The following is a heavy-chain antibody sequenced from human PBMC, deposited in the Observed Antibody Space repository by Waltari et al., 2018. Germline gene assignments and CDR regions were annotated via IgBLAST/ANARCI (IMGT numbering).Heavy chain of an antibody. Sequence: EVQLVESGGGLVKPGGSLRLSCAASGFTLSSYSMNWVRQAPGKGLGWVSSITRSSRDIYYADSVKGRFTSSRDNAKNSLYLQMNSLRAEDTAVYYCARDRWEQAIDYWGQGTLVTVSS. CDR1: GFTLSSYS. D-gene: IGHD1-26*01. CDR2: ITRSSRDI. V-gene: IGHV3-21*01. CDR3: ARDRWEQAIDY. J-gene: IGHJ4*02.